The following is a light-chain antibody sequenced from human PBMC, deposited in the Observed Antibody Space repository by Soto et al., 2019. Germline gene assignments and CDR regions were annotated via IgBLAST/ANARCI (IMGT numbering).Light chain of an antibody. CDR3: QQYDDWPPYT. V-gene: IGKV3-15*01. Sequence: EVVRTESPATLSVAPGERATLSCRASQSITTNLAWYQQRPGQAPRRLIYDASTRATGIPARFSGSGSGTEFTLTISSLQSEDFAVYYCQQYDDWPPYTFGQGTKLEIK. J-gene: IGKJ2*01. CDR2: DAS. CDR1: QSITTN.